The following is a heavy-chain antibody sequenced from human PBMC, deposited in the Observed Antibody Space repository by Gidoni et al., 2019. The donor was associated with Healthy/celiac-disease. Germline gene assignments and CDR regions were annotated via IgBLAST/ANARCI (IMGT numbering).Heavy chain of an antibody. J-gene: IGHJ4*02. CDR1: GFTFDDYA. D-gene: IGHD5-18*01. CDR2: ISWNSGSI. V-gene: IGHV3-9*01. Sequence: EVQLVESGGGLVQPGRSLRLSCAASGFTFDDYAMHWVRQAPGKGLEWVSGISWNSGSIGYADSVKGRFTISRDNAKNSLYLQMNSLRAEDTALYYCAKGRGYSYGPADYWGQGTLVTVSS. CDR3: AKGRGYSYGPADY.